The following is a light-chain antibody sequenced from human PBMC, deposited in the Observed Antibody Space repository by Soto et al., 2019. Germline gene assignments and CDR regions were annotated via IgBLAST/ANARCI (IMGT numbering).Light chain of an antibody. CDR2: RAS. CDR3: QQYFAYSPFT. CDR1: QNIATS. Sequence: DIQMTQSPSALSASVGARVSITCRASQNIATSLAWYQQSAGKAPRLLIYRASSVATGVTTRFSGSASGTDFTIPISSLQPDDFATYYCQQYFAYSPFTFGPGTKLEI. J-gene: IGKJ2*01. V-gene: IGKV1-5*03.